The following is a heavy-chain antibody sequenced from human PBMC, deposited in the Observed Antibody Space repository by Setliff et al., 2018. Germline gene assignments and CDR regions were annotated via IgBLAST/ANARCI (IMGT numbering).Heavy chain of an antibody. V-gene: IGHV1-69*13. J-gene: IGHJ3*02. Sequence: SVKVSCKASGGTFSSYAISWVRQAPGQGLEWMGGIIPIFATANYAQKFQGRVTITADESTSTAYMELSSLRSEDTAVYYCARAQSGSDFRDPFDIWGQGTMVTVSS. CDR2: IIPIFATA. CDR1: GGTFSSYA. D-gene: IGHD1-26*01. CDR3: ARAQSGSDFRDPFDI.